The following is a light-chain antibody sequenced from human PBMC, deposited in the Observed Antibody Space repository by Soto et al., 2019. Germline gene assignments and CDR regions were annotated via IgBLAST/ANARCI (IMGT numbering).Light chain of an antibody. V-gene: IGLV2-11*01. Sequence: VLTQPRSVSGSPGQSVTLSCTGTSSDVGGYHYVSWYQHHPGKAPKIIIYDVNKRPSGVPDRFSGSKSGNTAPLTISGLQTEDEADYYCCSYAGSYTLVFGGGTKVTVL. CDR2: DVN. CDR1: SSDVGGYHY. J-gene: IGLJ2*01. CDR3: CSYAGSYTLV.